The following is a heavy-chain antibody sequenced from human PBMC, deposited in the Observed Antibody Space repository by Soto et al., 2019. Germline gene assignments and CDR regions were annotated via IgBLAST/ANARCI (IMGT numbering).Heavy chain of an antibody. Sequence: GGSLRLSCAASGFPFSSYAMRWVRQAPGKGLEWVSGISGSGGTTNYADSVKGRFTISRDNSKNTLYLQMNILRAEDTAIYYCAKDWFDQYSYDGSGYIFDSWGQGTLVTVSS. CDR1: GFPFSSYA. CDR2: ISGSGGTT. V-gene: IGHV3-23*01. D-gene: IGHD3-22*01. CDR3: AKDWFDQYSYDGSGYIFDS. J-gene: IGHJ4*02.